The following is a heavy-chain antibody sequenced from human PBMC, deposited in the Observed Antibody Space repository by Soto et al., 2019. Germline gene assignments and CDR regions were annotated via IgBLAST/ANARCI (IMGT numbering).Heavy chain of an antibody. CDR3: AKRRVDSGRGYFDL. V-gene: IGHV3-23*01. CDR1: GFTFSIYP. J-gene: IGHJ2*01. D-gene: IGHD6-25*01. CDR2: IGTTGGDT. Sequence: EVQLLESGGGLVQPGGSLRLSCAASGFTFSIYPMSWVRQTPEKGLEWVSTIGTTGGDTYYADSVRGRSTISRDDSKNTLYLQMSSLRAEESAVYYCAKRRVDSGRGYFDLWGRGTLVTVSS.